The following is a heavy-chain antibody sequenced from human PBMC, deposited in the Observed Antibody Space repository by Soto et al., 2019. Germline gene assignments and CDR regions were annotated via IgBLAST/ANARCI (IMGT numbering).Heavy chain of an antibody. CDR2: IFDTGST. D-gene: IGHD3-3*01. CDR3: ARGPNRFYFDY. Sequence: SETLSLTCTVSGGSIGSYYWSWIRQPPGKGLEWIGYIFDTGSTNYNPSLESRVTISVDTSKNQFPLKLTSVTAADTAVYYCARGPNRFYFDYWGQGALVTVSS. CDR1: GGSIGSYY. V-gene: IGHV4-59*12. J-gene: IGHJ4*02.